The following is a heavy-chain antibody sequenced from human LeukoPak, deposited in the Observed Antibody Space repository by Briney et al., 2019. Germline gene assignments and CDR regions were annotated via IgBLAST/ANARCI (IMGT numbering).Heavy chain of an antibody. V-gene: IGHV3-23*01. CDR2: ISGSGGST. D-gene: IGHD6-6*01. CDR1: GFTFGSYA. Sequence: PGGSLRLSCAASGFTFGSYAMSWVRQAPGKGLEWVSAISGSGGSTYYADSVKGRFTISRDNSKNTLYLQMNSLRAEDTAVYYCAKARGEYSSSSGDYWGQGTLVTVSS. CDR3: AKARGEYSSSSGDY. J-gene: IGHJ4*02.